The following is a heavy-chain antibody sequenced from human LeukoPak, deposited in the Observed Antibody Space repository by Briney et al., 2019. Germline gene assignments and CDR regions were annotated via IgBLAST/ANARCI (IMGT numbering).Heavy chain of an antibody. CDR1: GFTFSDYL. CDR3: ARAGRYGTGCPDY. J-gene: IGHJ4*02. CDR2: IKQDGGEK. V-gene: IGHV3-7*01. Sequence: SGGSLRLSCAASGFTFSDYLMSWVRQAPGKGLEWVAYIKQDGGEKYYVDSVKGRFTISRDNARNSLYLQMDSLGLEDGAVYYCARAGRYGTGCPDYWGQGTQVTVSS. D-gene: IGHD2-8*02.